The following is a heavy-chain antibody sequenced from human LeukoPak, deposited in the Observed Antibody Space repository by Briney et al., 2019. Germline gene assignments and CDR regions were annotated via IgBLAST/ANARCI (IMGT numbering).Heavy chain of an antibody. V-gene: IGHV1-8*02. CDR1: GYTFTSYD. CDR2: MNPNSGNT. CDR3: ARAYYYYYGMDV. Sequence: GASVKVSCKASGYTFTSYDINWVRQATGQGLEWMGWMNPNSGNTGYAQKFQGRVTMTRNTSISTAYMELSSLRSEDTAVYYCARAYYYYYGMDVWGQGTTVTVSS. J-gene: IGHJ6*02.